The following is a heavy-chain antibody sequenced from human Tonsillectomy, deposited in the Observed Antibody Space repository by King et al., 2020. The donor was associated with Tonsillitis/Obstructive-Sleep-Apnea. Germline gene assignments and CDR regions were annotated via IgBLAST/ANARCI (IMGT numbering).Heavy chain of an antibody. V-gene: IGHV3-15*01. Sequence: DVQLVESGGGLVKPGGSLRLSCTASTFTFSNAWMSWVRQAPGKGLEWVGRIKSRTDGGTTDYAAPVKGRFTISRDDSKNTLYLQMNSLKTEDTAVYYCTLMVRGGLYYYYYMDVWGKGTTVTVSS. D-gene: IGHD3-10*01. CDR2: IKSRTDGGTT. J-gene: IGHJ6*03. CDR3: TLMVRGGLYYYYYMDV. CDR1: TFTFSNAW.